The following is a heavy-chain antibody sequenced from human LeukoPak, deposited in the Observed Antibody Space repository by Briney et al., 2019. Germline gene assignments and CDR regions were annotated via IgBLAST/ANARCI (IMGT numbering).Heavy chain of an antibody. CDR1: GGSISSTTYF. J-gene: IGHJ4*02. D-gene: IGHD3-10*01. Sequence: SETLSLTCTVSGGSISSTTYFWAWIRQPPGKGLEWIGSNYYSGSTYYNPSLKSRVTISVDTSKNQFSLKLNSLTAAETAVYYCARQYGSGSSYTPVVDLWGQGTLVTVSS. CDR3: ARQYGSGSSYTPVVDL. CDR2: NYYSGST. V-gene: IGHV4-39*01.